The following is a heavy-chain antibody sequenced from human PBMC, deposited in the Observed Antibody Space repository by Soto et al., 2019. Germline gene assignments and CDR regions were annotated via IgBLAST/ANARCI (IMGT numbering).Heavy chain of an antibody. CDR1: GFTFSSYG. V-gene: IGHV3-30*18. D-gene: IGHD3-22*01. J-gene: IGHJ4*02. CDR3: AKLVIRGESDFDY. Sequence: QVQLVESGGGVVQPGRSLRLSCAASGFTFSSYGMHWVRQAPGKGLGWVAVISDDGTNKDYADSVKGRFTISRDNSKNTLYRQMHSLSADDTAVYYCAKLVIRGESDFDYWGQGSLVTVCS. CDR2: ISDDGTNK.